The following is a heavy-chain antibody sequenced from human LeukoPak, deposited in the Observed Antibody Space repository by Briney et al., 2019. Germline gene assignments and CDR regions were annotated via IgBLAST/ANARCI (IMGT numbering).Heavy chain of an antibody. V-gene: IGHV1-24*01. J-gene: IGHJ4*02. Sequence: GASVKVSCTVSGYTLTELSMHWVRQAPGKGLEWMGGFDPEDGETIYAQKFQGRVTMTEDTSTDTAYMELSSLRSEDTAVYYCATNYYGSGPLDYWGQGTLVTVSS. CDR2: FDPEDGET. CDR3: ATNYYGSGPLDY. CDR1: GYTLTELS. D-gene: IGHD3-10*01.